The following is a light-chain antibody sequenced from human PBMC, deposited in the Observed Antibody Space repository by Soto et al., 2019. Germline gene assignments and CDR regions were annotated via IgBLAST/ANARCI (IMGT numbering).Light chain of an antibody. Sequence: EIVLTQSPATLSLSPGERATLSCRASQSVSSYLAWYQQRPGQAPRLLIYDASSRATGIPDRFSGGGSGTDFTLTISRLEPEDFAMYYCQQYGSSSPTTFGQGTRLEIE. CDR1: QSVSSY. V-gene: IGKV3-20*01. J-gene: IGKJ5*01. CDR3: QQYGSSSPTT. CDR2: DAS.